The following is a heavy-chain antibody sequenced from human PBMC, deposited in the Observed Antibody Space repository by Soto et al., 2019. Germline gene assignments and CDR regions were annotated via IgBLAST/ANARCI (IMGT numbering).Heavy chain of an antibody. D-gene: IGHD3-3*02. CDR3: AREIQYRIFVPGMDV. CDR2: ISAYNGNT. J-gene: IGHJ6*02. V-gene: IGHV1-18*01. Sequence: QVQLVQSGAEVKKPGASVKVSCKASGYTFTSYGISWVRQAPGQGLEWMGWISAYNGNTNYAQKLQGRVTITTDTSTSTAYMELRSLRSDDTYVYDCAREIQYRIFVPGMDVWGQGTTVTVSS. CDR1: GYTFTSYG.